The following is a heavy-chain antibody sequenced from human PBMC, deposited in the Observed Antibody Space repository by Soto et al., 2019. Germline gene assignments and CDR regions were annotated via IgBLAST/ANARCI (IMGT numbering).Heavy chain of an antibody. Sequence: EVQLVESGGGSAQPGGSLRLSCAASGFTFSEYWIHWVRQAPGKGPMWXXRXNGVGTYTNYADSVRGRFSISRDNSGNTVYLQLNSLRAEDTAIYYCVRDFRIYDFWGRGTPVTVSS. D-gene: IGHD3-3*01. J-gene: IGHJ4*02. CDR3: VRDFRIYDF. CDR1: GFTFSEYW. CDR2: XNGVGTYT. V-gene: IGHV3-74*01.